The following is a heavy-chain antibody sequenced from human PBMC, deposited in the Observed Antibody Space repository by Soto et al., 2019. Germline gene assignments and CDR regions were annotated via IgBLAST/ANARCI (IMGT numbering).Heavy chain of an antibody. J-gene: IGHJ6*02. V-gene: IGHV3-30-3*01. Sequence: PGGSLRLSCAASGFTFSSYAMHWVRQTPGKGLEWVAVISYDGSNKYYADSVKGRFTISRDNSKNTLYLQMNSLRAKDTAVYYCARVSSSGWYFDYYYYYGMDVWGQGTTVTVSS. CDR3: ARVSSSGWYFDYYYYYGMDV. CDR1: GFTFSSYA. CDR2: ISYDGSNK. D-gene: IGHD6-19*01.